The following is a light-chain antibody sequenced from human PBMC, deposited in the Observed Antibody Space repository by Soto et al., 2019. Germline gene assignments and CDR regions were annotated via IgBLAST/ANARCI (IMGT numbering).Light chain of an antibody. Sequence: SVLIQPPSASGTPGQRVTTSCSGSCSNIGSNAVLWYQQFPGTAPKLLIYGNSQRPSGVPDRFSGSKSGTSASLAISGLQSEDEADYYCAAWDDGLNGLFGGGTKVTVL. CDR2: GNS. V-gene: IGLV1-44*01. J-gene: IGLJ3*02. CDR3: AAWDDGLNGL. CDR1: CSNIGSNA.